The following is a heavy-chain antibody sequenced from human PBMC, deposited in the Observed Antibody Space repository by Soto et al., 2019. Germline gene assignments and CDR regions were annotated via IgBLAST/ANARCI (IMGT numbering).Heavy chain of an antibody. CDR3: AKRLPYYFDF. Sequence: GGSLRLSCAASGFTFSSYAMSWVRQAPGKGLEWVSAITGGGSTYYADSVRGRFTISRDNSKNTLYLQVNSLRAEDTAVYFCAKRLPYYFDFWGQGTLVTVSS. CDR1: GFTFSSYA. V-gene: IGHV3-23*01. J-gene: IGHJ4*02. CDR2: ITGGGST.